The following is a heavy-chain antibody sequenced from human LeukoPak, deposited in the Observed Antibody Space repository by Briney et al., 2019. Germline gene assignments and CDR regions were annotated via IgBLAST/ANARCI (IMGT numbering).Heavy chain of an antibody. CDR1: GYTFTGYY. D-gene: IGHD3-3*01. J-gene: IGHJ4*02. CDR2: INPNSGGT. Sequence: GASVKVSCKASGYTFTGYYMHWVRQAPGQGLEWMGWINPNSGGTNYAQKFQGRVTMTRDPSISTAYMELSRLSSDDTAVYYCARDHFDFWSGYSVTYFDYWGQGTLVTVSS. CDR3: ARDHFDFWSGYSVTYFDY. V-gene: IGHV1-2*02.